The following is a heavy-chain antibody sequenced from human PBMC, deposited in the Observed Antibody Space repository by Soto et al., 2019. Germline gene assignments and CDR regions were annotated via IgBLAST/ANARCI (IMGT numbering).Heavy chain of an antibody. V-gene: IGHV1-18*01. CDR1: GYTFTSYG. Sequence: ASVKVSCKASGYTFTSYGISWVRQAPGQGLEWMGWISAYNGNTNYAQKLQGRVTMTTDTSTSTAYMELRSLRSDDTAVYYCARGGSIVVVPAAPPTIFDYWGQEPWSPSPQ. CDR3: ARGGSIVVVPAAPPTIFDY. J-gene: IGHJ4*01. D-gene: IGHD2-2*01. CDR2: ISAYNGNT.